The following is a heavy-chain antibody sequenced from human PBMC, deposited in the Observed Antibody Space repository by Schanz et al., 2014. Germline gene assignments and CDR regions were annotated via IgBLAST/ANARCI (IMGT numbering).Heavy chain of an antibody. CDR1: GFTFSTYA. CDR3: AKDHAGSDILTALGN. J-gene: IGHJ4*02. D-gene: IGHD3-9*01. CDR2: VWSDGNTK. V-gene: IGHV3-23*03. Sequence: EVQLLESGGALVQPGGSLRLSCSASGFTFSTYAMSWVRQAPGKGPEWVALVWSDGNTKYYVDSVKGRFTISRDNSKNTLYLQMNSLRAEDTAVYYCAKDHAGSDILTALGNWGQGTLVTVSS.